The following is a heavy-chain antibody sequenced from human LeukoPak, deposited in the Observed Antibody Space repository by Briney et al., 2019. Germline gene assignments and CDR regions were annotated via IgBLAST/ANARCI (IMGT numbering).Heavy chain of an antibody. CDR2: ISYDGSNK. V-gene: IGHV3-30*18. Sequence: SGGSLRLSCAASGFTFTSYDMNCVRQAPGKGLEWVAVISYDGSNKYYADSVKGRFTISRDNSKNTLYLQMNSLRAEDTAVYYCAKGRWESSGWYDLDYWGQGTLVTVSS. CDR1: GFTFTSYD. CDR3: AKGRWESSGWYDLDY. D-gene: IGHD6-19*01. J-gene: IGHJ4*02.